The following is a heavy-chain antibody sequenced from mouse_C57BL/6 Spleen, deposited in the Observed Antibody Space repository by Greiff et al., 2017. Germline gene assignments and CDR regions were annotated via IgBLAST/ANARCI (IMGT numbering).Heavy chain of an antibody. Sequence: VQLQQSGPELVKPGASVKISCKASGYSFTGYYMNWVKQSPEKSLEWIGEINPSTGGTTYNQKFKAKATLTVDKSSSTAYMQLNSLTSEDSAVYYCARRTTVVVSDYWGQGTTLTVSS. CDR2: INPSTGGT. J-gene: IGHJ2*01. CDR1: GYSFTGYY. V-gene: IGHV1-42*01. D-gene: IGHD1-1*01. CDR3: ARRTTVVVSDY.